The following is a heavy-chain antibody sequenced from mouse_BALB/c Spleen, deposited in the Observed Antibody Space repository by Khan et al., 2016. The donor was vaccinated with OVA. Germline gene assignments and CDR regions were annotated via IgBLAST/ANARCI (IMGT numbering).Heavy chain of an antibody. D-gene: IGHD2-4*01. J-gene: IGHJ3*01. CDR1: GDSITSGY. CDR3: ARYDYDYDGAFAY. Sequence: EVKLEESGPSLVKPSQTLSLTCSVTGDSITSGYWNWIRKFPGNKLEYMGYISYSGSTYYNPSLKSRISITRDTSKNQYYLQLNSVTTEDTATYXCARYDYDYDGAFAYWGQGTLVTVSA. V-gene: IGHV3-8*02. CDR2: ISYSGST.